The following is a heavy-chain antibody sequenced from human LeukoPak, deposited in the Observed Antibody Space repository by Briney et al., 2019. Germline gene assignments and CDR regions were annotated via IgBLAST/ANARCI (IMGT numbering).Heavy chain of an antibody. Sequence: PGGSLRLSCAASGFTFSSYAMSWVRQATGKGLEWVSGIDIPGNTYYPDSVKGRFTMSRESAKNSLYLQMNSLRAGDTAVYYCARAVAGTHWFDPWGQGTLVTVSS. D-gene: IGHD6-19*01. CDR3: ARAVAGTHWFDP. V-gene: IGHV3-13*01. CDR1: GFTFSSYA. CDR2: IDIPGNT. J-gene: IGHJ5*02.